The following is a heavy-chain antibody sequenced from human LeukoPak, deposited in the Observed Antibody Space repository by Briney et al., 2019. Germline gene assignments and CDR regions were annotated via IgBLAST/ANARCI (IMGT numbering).Heavy chain of an antibody. V-gene: IGHV1-69*04. D-gene: IGHD1-26*01. CDR3: ARGQWELLRSRPLVKEFDY. CDR1: GGTFSSYA. Sequence: GASVKVSCKASGGTFSSYAISWVRQAPGQGLEWMGRIIPILGIANYAQKFQGRVTITADKSTSTAYMELSSLRSEDTAVYYCARGQWELLRSRPLVKEFDYWGQGTLVTVSS. CDR2: IIPILGIA. J-gene: IGHJ4*02.